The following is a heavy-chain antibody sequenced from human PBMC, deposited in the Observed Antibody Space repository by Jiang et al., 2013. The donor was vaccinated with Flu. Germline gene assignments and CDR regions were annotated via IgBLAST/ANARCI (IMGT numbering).Heavy chain of an antibody. CDR1: GGSISSYY. J-gene: IGHJ6*01. Sequence: GSGLVKPSETLSLTCTVSGGSISSYYWSWIRQPLGKGLEWIGYIYYSGSTNYNPSLKSRVTISVDTSKNQFSLKLSSVTAADTAVYYCARDRWLASDYYYGMDVVGQRATVTVSS. CDR3: ARDRWLASDYYYGMDV. CDR2: IYYSGST. D-gene: IGHD6-19*01. V-gene: IGHV4-59*01.